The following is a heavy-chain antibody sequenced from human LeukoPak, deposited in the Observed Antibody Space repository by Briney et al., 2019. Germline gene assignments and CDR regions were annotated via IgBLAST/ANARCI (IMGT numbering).Heavy chain of an antibody. J-gene: IGHJ4*02. D-gene: IGHD1-26*01. CDR2: ISSSSNYI. V-gene: IGHV3-21*01. Sequence: PGGSLRLSCAASGFTFSSYSMNWVRQAPGKGLEWVSSISSSSNYIYYADSVKGRFTISRDNAKNSLYLQMNSLRAEDTAVYYCARGGVGAMYYFDYWGQGTLVTVSS. CDR1: GFTFSSYS. CDR3: ARGGVGAMYYFDY.